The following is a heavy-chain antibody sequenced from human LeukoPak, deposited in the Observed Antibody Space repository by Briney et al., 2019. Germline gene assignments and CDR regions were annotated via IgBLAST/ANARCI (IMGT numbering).Heavy chain of an antibody. CDR2: INPHTGDT. J-gene: IGHJ3*02. V-gene: IGHV1-2*02. CDR3: ATDRVIVGATYAFDI. Sequence: ASVKVSCKASGYTFADYYIHWVRQAPGQGLEWTGWINPHTGDTNYAQKFQGRVTMTEDTSTDTAYMELSSLRSEDTAVYYCATDRVIVGATYAFDIWGQGTMVTVSS. CDR1: GYTFADYY. D-gene: IGHD1-26*01.